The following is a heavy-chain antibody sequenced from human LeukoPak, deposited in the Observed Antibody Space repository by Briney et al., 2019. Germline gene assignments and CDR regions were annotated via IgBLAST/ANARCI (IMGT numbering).Heavy chain of an antibody. CDR1: GGSFSGYY. J-gene: IGHJ4*02. CDR3: ASGDYGDYDY. CDR2: INHSGST. V-gene: IGHV4-34*01. Sequence: SETLSLTCAVYGGSFSGYYWSWIRQPPGKGLEWIGEINHSGSTNYNPSLKSRVTIPVDTSKNQFSLKLSSVTAADTAVYYCASGDYGDYDYWGQGTLVTVSS. D-gene: IGHD4-17*01.